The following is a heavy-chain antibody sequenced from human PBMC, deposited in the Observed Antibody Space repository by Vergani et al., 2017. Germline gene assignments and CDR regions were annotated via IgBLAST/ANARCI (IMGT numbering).Heavy chain of an antibody. D-gene: IGHD3-16*02. Sequence: QVQLVESGGGVVQPGRSLRLSCAASGFTFSSYAMHWVRQAPGKGLEWVAVISYDGSNKYYADSVKGRFTISRDNSKNTLYLQMNSLRAEDTAVYYCATDLGELSLYRPFDYGGQGTLVTVSS. J-gene: IGHJ4*02. CDR3: ATDLGELSLYRPFDY. CDR1: GFTFSSYA. V-gene: IGHV3-30-3*01. CDR2: ISYDGSNK.